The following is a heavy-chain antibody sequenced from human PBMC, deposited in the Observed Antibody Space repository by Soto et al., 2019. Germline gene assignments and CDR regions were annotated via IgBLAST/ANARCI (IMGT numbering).Heavy chain of an antibody. J-gene: IGHJ4*02. D-gene: IGHD2-15*01. CDR2: IYWDDDE. CDR3: AHSRRRERCSGGTCYLFED. Sequence: SGPTLVNPTETLTLTCTVSGFSLSNARMGVSWIRQPPGKALEWLGIIYWDDDERYNPSLKSRLTISKDTSKNQVVLTMTNMDPVDTGTYYCAHSRRRERCSGGTCYLFEDWGQGTRVTVSS. CDR1: GFSLSNARMG. V-gene: IGHV2-5*02.